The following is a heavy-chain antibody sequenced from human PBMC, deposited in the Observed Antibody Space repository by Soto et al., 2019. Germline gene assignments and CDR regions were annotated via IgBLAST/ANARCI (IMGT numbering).Heavy chain of an antibody. J-gene: IGHJ6*02. V-gene: IGHV3-30*18. CDR3: AKVRARYYYYYGMDV. Sequence: GGSLRLSCAASGFTFSSYGMHWVRQAPGKGLEWVAVISYDGSNKYYADSVKGRFTISRDNSKNTLYLQMNSLRAEDTAVYYCAKVRARYYYYYGMDVWGQGTTVTVSS. CDR1: GFTFSSYG. CDR2: ISYDGSNK.